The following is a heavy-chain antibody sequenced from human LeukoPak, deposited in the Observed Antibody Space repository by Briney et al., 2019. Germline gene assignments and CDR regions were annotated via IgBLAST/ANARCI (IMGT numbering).Heavy chain of an antibody. V-gene: IGHV3-21*01. CDR1: GFTFSSYS. D-gene: IGHD3-22*01. CDR3: ARDRSLLSSYYDSSGYYYAFDI. CDR2: ISSSSSYI. Sequence: GGSLRLSCAASGFTFSSYSMNWVRQAPGKGLEWVSSISSSSSYIYYADSVKGRFTISRDNAKNSLYLQMNSLRAEDTAVYYCARDRSLLSSYYDSSGYYYAFDIWGQGTMVTVSS. J-gene: IGHJ3*02.